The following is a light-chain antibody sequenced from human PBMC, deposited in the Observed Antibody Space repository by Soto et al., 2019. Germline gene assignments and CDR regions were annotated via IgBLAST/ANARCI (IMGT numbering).Light chain of an antibody. CDR1: QSVGSN. Sequence: EIVMTQSPATLSVSPGERATLSCRASQSVGSNLAWYHQKPGQAPRLLMYGASTRATGIPARFSGSGSGSEFTLTISSLQSEDFAVYYFQQYSKWPLTFGGGTKVEIE. V-gene: IGKV3-15*01. J-gene: IGKJ4*01. CDR2: GAS. CDR3: QQYSKWPLT.